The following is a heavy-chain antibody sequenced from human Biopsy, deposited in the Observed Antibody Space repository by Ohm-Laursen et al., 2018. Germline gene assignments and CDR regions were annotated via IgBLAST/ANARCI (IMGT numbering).Heavy chain of an antibody. J-gene: IGHJ4*02. Sequence: SLRPSCTAPGFTFSSYGMSWVRQAPGKGLEWVSAITDSGGSTFYADSVKGRFTISRDSSKNTLHLQMNSLRAEDTAVYYCAKDQGYYYDRSVYYYFDYWGQGTLVTVSS. D-gene: IGHD3-22*01. V-gene: IGHV3-23*01. CDR2: ITDSGGST. CDR3: AKDQGYYYDRSVYYYFDY. CDR1: GFTFSSYG.